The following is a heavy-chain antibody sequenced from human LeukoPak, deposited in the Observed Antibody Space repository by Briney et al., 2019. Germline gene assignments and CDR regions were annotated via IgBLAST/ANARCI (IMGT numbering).Heavy chain of an antibody. V-gene: IGHV4-34*01. CDR1: GGSFSGYY. J-gene: IGHJ4*02. Sequence: SETLSLTCAVYGGSFSGYYWSWIRQPPGKGLEWIGSIYYSAYYNPSLKSRVTISVDKSKNQFSLKLNSVTAADTAVYYCARKPGYSGSYWYFDYWGQGTLVTVSS. CDR3: ARKPGYSGSYWYFDY. CDR2: IYYSA. D-gene: IGHD1-26*01.